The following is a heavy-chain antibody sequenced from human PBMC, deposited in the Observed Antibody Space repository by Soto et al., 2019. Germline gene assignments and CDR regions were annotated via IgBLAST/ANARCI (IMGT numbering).Heavy chain of an antibody. CDR1: GGTFSSYA. J-gene: IGHJ6*02. D-gene: IGHD2-15*01. CDR2: IIPIFGTA. CDR3: ARGDIVVVVAATPSNYYYYGMDV. Sequence: QVQLVQSGAEVKKPGSSVKVSCKASGGTFSSYAISWVRQAPGQGLEWMGGIIPIFGTANYAQKFQGRVTITAAESTSTAYMELSSLRSEDTAVYYCARGDIVVVVAATPSNYYYYGMDVWGQGTTVTVSS. V-gene: IGHV1-69*01.